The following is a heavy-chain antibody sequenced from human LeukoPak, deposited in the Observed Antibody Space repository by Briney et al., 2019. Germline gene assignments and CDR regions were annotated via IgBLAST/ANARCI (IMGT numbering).Heavy chain of an antibody. CDR1: GYTLTELS. D-gene: IGHD6-13*01. CDR3: ATGYLVRPLYSSSWYGDAFDI. V-gene: IGHV1-24*01. Sequence: GASVKVSCKVSGYTLTELSMHWVRQAPGKGLEWMGGFDPEDGETIYAQKFQGRVTMTEDTSTDTAYMELSSLRSEDTAVYYCATGYLVRPLYSSSWYGDAFDIWGQGTMVTVSS. CDR2: FDPEDGET. J-gene: IGHJ3*02.